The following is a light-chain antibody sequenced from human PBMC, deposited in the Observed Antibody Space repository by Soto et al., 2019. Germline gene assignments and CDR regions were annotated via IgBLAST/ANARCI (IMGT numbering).Light chain of an antibody. CDR2: GAS. CDR3: PQYGSTPFT. V-gene: IGKV3-20*01. CDR1: QSVSTNY. J-gene: IGKJ3*01. Sequence: EIVLTQSPGTLSLSPGDRATLSCRASQSVSTNYLAWYQQKLGQAPRLLIYGASSRATGIPDRFSGNGSGTDFNLTISSMEAEDFGVYYCPQYGSTPFTFGPGTKVDIK.